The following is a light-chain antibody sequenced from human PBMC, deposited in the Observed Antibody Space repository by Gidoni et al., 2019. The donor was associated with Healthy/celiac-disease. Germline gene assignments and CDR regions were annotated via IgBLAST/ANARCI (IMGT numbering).Light chain of an antibody. J-gene: IGKJ2*02. V-gene: IGKV3-11*01. CDR2: DAS. CDR3: QQRSNWPGT. CDR1: QSVSSY. Sequence: EIVLTQSPATLSLSPVERATLSCRASQSVSSYLDWYQQKPGQAPRLLIYDASNRATGIPARFRGSGSGTDFTLTISSLEPEDFAVYYCQQRSNWPGTFGQGTKLEIK.